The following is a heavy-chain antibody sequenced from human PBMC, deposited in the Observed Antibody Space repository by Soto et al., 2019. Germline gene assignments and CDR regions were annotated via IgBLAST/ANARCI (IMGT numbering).Heavy chain of an antibody. J-gene: IGHJ4*02. V-gene: IGHV4-39*01. Sequence: SETLSLTCTVSGGSISSSSYYWGWIRQPPGKGLEWIGSIYYSGSTYYNPSLKSRVTISVDTSKNQFSLKLSSVTAADTAVYYCASNGWWYFDYWGQGTLVTVSS. D-gene: IGHD2-15*01. CDR3: ASNGWWYFDY. CDR2: IYYSGST. CDR1: GGSISSSSYY.